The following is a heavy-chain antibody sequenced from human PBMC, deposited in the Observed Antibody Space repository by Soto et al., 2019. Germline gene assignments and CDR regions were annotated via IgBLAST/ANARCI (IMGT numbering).Heavy chain of an antibody. CDR2: IYHSGST. CDR1: GGSITSGGYY. CDR3: ARETTGGDFHY. J-gene: IGHJ4*02. V-gene: IGHV4-31*03. D-gene: IGHD1-1*01. Sequence: SETLSLTCTVSGGSITSGGYYWTWIRQHPGKGLEWIGYIYHSGSTFYNPSLKSRVTISPDTSWTQFSLNLSSVTAADTAVYYCARETTGGDFHYWSQGVPVTVSS.